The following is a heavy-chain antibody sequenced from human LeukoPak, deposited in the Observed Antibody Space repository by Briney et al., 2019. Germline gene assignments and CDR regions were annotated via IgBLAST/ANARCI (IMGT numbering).Heavy chain of an antibody. CDR2: IIPIFGTA. D-gene: IGHD6-19*01. CDR3: ARENSSGWYYFDY. Sequence: SVKVSCKASGGTFISYAISWVRQAPGQGLEWMGGIIPIFGTANYAQKFQGRVTITADESTSTAYMELSSLRSEDTAVYYCARENSSGWYYFDYWGQGTLVTVSS. CDR1: GGTFISYA. J-gene: IGHJ4*02. V-gene: IGHV1-69*01.